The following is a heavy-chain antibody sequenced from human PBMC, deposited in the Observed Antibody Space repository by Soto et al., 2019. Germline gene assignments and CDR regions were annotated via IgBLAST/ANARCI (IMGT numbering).Heavy chain of an antibody. Sequence: GGSLRVSCTASGFTFSFSSMNWVRQAPGKGLEWVSSISSSSDYIYYADSVKGRFTVSRDNAKNALYLQMNSLRAEDTAVYYCARDGSGWSRDCWGQGTLVTVSS. CDR2: ISSSSDYI. D-gene: IGHD6-19*01. CDR3: ARDGSGWSRDC. J-gene: IGHJ4*02. CDR1: GFTFSFSS. V-gene: IGHV3-21*01.